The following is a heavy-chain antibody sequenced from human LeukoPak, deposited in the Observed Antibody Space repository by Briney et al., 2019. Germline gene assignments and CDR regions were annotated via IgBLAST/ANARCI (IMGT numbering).Heavy chain of an antibody. V-gene: IGHV1-69*05. J-gene: IGHJ6*03. CDR3: ARCRTNGDYYYYYVDV. CDR2: IIPIFGTA. D-gene: IGHD2-8*01. Sequence: SVKVSCKASGGTFSSYAISWVRQAPGQGLEWMGRIIPIFGTANYAQKFQGRVTITTDESTSTAYMELSSLRSEDTAVYYCARCRTNGDYYYYYVDVWGKGTTVTVSS. CDR1: GGTFSSYA.